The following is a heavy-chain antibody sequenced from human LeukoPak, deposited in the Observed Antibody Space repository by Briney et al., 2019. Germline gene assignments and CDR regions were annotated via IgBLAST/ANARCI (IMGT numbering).Heavy chain of an antibody. D-gene: IGHD2-21*02. CDR3: ARRTGDGLAFDI. J-gene: IGHJ3*02. CDR2: IYYSGST. CDR1: GGSISSSSYY. Sequence: SETLSLTCAVSGGSISSSSYYWGWIRQPPGKGLEWIGSIYYSGSTYYNPSLKSRVTISVDTSKNQFSLKLSSVTAADTAVYYCARRTGDGLAFDIWGQGTMVTVSS. V-gene: IGHV4-39*01.